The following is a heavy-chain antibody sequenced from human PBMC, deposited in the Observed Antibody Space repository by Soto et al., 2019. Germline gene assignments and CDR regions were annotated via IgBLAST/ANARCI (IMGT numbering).Heavy chain of an antibody. J-gene: IGHJ4*02. V-gene: IGHV3-66*01. CDR2: IYSDDNT. CDR1: GFIVNDNY. CDR3: ARYGSGSLFL. Sequence: EVQLVESGGGLVQPEGSLRLSCAASGFIVNDNYMNWVRQAPGKGLEWVSIIYSDDNTYYADSVKGRFTVSRDSSKNTVYLQMNSLRAEDTAVYYCARYGSGSLFLWGQGTLVTVSS. D-gene: IGHD3-10*01.